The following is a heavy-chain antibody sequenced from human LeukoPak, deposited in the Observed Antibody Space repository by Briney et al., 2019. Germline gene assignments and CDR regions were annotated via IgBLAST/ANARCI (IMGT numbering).Heavy chain of an antibody. D-gene: IGHD3-10*02. CDR3: AELGITMIGGV. J-gene: IGHJ6*04. CDR2: ISSSGSTI. Sequence: GGSLRLSCAASGFTFSSYEMNWVRQAPGEGLEWVSYISSSGSTIYYADSVKGRFTISRDNAKNSLYLQMNSLRAEDTAVYYCAELGITMIGGVWGKGTTVTISS. CDR1: GFTFSSYE. V-gene: IGHV3-48*03.